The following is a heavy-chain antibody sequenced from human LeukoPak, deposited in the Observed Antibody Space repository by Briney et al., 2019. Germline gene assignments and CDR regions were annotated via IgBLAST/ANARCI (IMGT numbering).Heavy chain of an antibody. CDR3: ARPAYYGSGPDALDI. J-gene: IGHJ3*02. Sequence: GESLKISCKGSGYCYTTYRIGWVRQMPGKGLEWMGIIYPGGSDTRYSPSFQGQVTISADKSISTAYLQWSSLKASDTAMYYCARPAYYGSGPDALDIWGQGTMVTVSS. D-gene: IGHD3-10*01. CDR2: IYPGGSDT. V-gene: IGHV5-51*01. CDR1: GYCYTTYR.